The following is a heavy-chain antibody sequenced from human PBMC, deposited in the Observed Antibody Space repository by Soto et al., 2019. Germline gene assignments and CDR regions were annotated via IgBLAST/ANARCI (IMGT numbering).Heavy chain of an antibody. CDR3: ATPSPFLDRCLLGPQHYCMYV. CDR1: GYSFTSYW. J-gene: IGHJ6*02. Sequence: PGESLKISCKGSGYSFTSYWISWVRQMPGKGPEWMGRIDPSDSYTNYSPSFQGHVTISADKSIPSAYLPCCTLTASHPAMYFSATPSPFLDRCLLGPQHYCMYVWRQRTTVTVSS. D-gene: IGHD2-15*01. V-gene: IGHV5-10-1*01. CDR2: IDPSDSYT.